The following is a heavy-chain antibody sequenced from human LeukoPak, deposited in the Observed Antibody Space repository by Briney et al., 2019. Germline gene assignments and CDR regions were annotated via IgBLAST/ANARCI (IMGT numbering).Heavy chain of an antibody. V-gene: IGHV3-30*18. CDR3: AKDLNSRWSLDY. CDR2: ISYDGSNA. D-gene: IGHD2/OR15-2a*01. Sequence: QPGRSLRLSCEASGFSSNSGMYWVRQAPGKGLEWVAFISYDGSNAYYGDCVRGRFSISRDDSKNTLYLQMNSRRAEDTAVYYCAKDLNSRWSLDYWGQGTLVTVSS. J-gene: IGHJ4*02. CDR1: GFSSNSG.